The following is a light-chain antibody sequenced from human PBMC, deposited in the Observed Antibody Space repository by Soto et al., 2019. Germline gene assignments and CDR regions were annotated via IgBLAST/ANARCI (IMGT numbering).Light chain of an antibody. CDR3: SSYTTSSTLDYV. J-gene: IGLJ1*01. CDR2: GVS. V-gene: IGLV2-14*01. Sequence: QSVLTQPASVSGSPGQSITISCTGSSSDIGGYNYVSWYQQHPGKAPKLMIYGVSNRPSGVSNRFSGSKSGNTASLTISGLLPEDEADYYCSSYTTSSTLDYVFGTGTKVTVL. CDR1: SSDIGGYNY.